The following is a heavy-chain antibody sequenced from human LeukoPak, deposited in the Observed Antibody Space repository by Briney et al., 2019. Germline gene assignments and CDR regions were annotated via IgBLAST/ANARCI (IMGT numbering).Heavy chain of an antibody. D-gene: IGHD1-1*01. Sequence: SESLSLTCAVYGGSFSGYYWSWIRQPPGKGLEWIGEINHSGSTNYNPSLKSRVTISVDTSKNQFSLKLSSVTAADTAVYYCARGPQLYWGQGTLVTVSS. CDR1: GGSFSGYY. V-gene: IGHV4-34*01. CDR3: ARGPQLY. CDR2: INHSGST. J-gene: IGHJ4*02.